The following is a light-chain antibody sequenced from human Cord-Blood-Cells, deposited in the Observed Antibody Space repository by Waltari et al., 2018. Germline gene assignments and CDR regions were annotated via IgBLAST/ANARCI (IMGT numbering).Light chain of an antibody. CDR3: SSYTSSSTPYV. J-gene: IGLJ1*01. Sequence: QSALTQPASVSGSPGQSITISCTGTSSDVGGYNYVSWYQQHPGKAPKLMIYDVSKRPSGVSTRFSGSESGNTASLTISGLQAEDEADYYCSSYTSSSTPYVFGTGTKVTVL. CDR2: DVS. V-gene: IGLV2-14*01. CDR1: SSDVGGYNY.